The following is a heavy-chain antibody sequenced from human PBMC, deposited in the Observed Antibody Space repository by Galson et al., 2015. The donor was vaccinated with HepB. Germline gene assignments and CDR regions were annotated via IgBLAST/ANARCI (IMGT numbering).Heavy chain of an antibody. J-gene: IGHJ4*02. V-gene: IGHV3-9*01. Sequence: SLRLSCAASGFTFDDYAMHWVRQAPGKGLEWVSGISWNSGSIGYADSVKGRFTISRDNAKNSLYLQMNSLRAEDTALYYWAKDMTNTITGFDCWGQGTLVTVSS. CDR1: GFTFDDYA. CDR2: ISWNSGSI. CDR3: AKDMTNTITGFDC. D-gene: IGHD5-12*01.